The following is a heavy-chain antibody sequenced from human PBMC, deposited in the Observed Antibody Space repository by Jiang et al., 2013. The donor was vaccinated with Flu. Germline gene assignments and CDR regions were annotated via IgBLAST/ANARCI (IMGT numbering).Heavy chain of an antibody. V-gene: IGHV1-46*01. CDR2: GST. CDR3: ARVRGCGGDCYYFDS. D-gene: IGHD2-21*02. Sequence: GSTGFAQKFQGRVTVTRDTPTSTVYIELHSLGSEDTAVYYCARVRGCGGDCYYFDSWGQGTLVTVSS. J-gene: IGHJ4*02.